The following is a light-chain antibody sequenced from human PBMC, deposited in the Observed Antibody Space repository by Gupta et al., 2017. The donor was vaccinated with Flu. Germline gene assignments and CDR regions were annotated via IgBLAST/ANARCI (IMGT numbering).Light chain of an antibody. CDR3: SSYTSSSTFFV. CDR2: DVS. J-gene: IGLJ1*01. Sequence: ITISCTGTSSDVGGYNYVSWYQQHPGEAPKLMIYDVSSRPSGVSNRFSGSKSGNTASLTITGLQAEEEADYYCSSYTSSSTFFVFGTGTKVTGL. CDR1: SSDVGGYNY. V-gene: IGLV2-14*04.